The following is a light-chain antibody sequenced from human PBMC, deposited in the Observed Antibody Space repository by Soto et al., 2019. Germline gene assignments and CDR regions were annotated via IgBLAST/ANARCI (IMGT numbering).Light chain of an antibody. CDR2: DAS. CDR3: QQYKMYSPWT. Sequence: DIQMTQSPSTLSASVGDRVTITYRASQSISTRLAWYQQKPGKAPKLLIYDASSLESGVPSRFSGSASGTEFTLTISSLQPDDFATYYCQQYKMYSPWTFGQGTKVDIK. V-gene: IGKV1-5*01. J-gene: IGKJ1*01. CDR1: QSISTR.